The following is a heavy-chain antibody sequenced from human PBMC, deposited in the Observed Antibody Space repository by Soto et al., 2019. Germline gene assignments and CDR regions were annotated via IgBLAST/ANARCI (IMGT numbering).Heavy chain of an antibody. CDR1: GGSISSSSYY. V-gene: IGHV4-39*01. CDR2: IYYSGGT. D-gene: IGHD3-10*01. J-gene: IGHJ4*02. CDR3: ARRMVRGVIPFDY. Sequence: PSETLSLTCTVSGGSISSSSYYWGWIRQPPGKGLEWIGNIYYSGGTYYNPSLKSRVTISVDTSKNQFSLKLSSVTAADTAVYYCARRMVRGVIPFDYWGQGTLVTVPQ.